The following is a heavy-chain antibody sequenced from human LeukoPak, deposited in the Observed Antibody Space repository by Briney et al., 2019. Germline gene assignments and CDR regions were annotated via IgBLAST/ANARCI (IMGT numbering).Heavy chain of an antibody. J-gene: IGHJ4*02. D-gene: IGHD1-26*01. V-gene: IGHV3-7*01. CDR2: IKQDGSEK. Sequence: GGYLRLSCAASAFTFGSYRMSWVRQAPGKGLEWVASIKQDGSEKYYVDSVKGRFTISRDNAKNSVYLQMNSLRAEDTAVYYCARDPEGGSYYGYWGQGTLVTVSS. CDR1: AFTFGSYR. CDR3: ARDPEGGSYYGY.